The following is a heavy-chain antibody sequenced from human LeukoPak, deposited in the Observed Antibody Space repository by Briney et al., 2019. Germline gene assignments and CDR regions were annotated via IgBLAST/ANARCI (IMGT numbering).Heavy chain of an antibody. D-gene: IGHD7-27*01. CDR3: ARQLGITSGYYGMDV. V-gene: IGHV3-30-3*01. CDR2: ISYDGSNK. CDR1: GFTFSSYA. Sequence: GGSLRLSCAASGFTFSSYAMHWVRQAPGKGLEWVAVISYDGSNKYYADFVKGRFTISRDNSKNTLYLQMNSLRAEDTAVYYCARQLGITSGYYGMDVWGQGTTVTVSS. J-gene: IGHJ6*02.